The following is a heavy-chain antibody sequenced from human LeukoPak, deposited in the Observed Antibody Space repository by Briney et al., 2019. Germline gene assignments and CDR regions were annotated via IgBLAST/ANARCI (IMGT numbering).Heavy chain of an antibody. Sequence: SQTLSPTCTVSGGSISSGGYFWSWIRQHPGKGLEWIGFIYYSGSTYYNPSFKSRVTISVETSKNQFSLRLSSVTAADTAVYYCARAPYDSSGPFDYWGQGTLVTVSS. CDR3: ARAPYDSSGPFDY. J-gene: IGHJ4*02. D-gene: IGHD3-22*01. V-gene: IGHV4-31*03. CDR1: GGSISSGGYF. CDR2: IYYSGST.